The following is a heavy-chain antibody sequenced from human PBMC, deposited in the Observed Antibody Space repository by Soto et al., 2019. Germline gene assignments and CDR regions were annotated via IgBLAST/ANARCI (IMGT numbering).Heavy chain of an antibody. CDR1: GGSFSGYF. J-gene: IGHJ4*02. CDR2: INHSGIT. CDR3: VRGPYNYNSRYFDY. Sequence: ETLSLTCTVSGGSFSGYFWTWIRQPPGKGLEWLAEINHSGITNYNPSVESRVSMSVDTSKNQFSLRLYSVTAADTAVYYCVRGPYNYNSRYFDYWGQGTLVTVSS. V-gene: IGHV4-34*01. D-gene: IGHD1-1*01.